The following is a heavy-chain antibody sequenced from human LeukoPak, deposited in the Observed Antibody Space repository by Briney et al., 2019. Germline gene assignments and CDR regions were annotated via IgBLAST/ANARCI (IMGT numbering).Heavy chain of an antibody. CDR3: ARARATGSVTIGI. CDR1: GLTFSSYT. CDR2: MSNDGNSR. Sequence: GRSLRLSCAASGLTFSSYTMPWVRQAPGKGLEWVAVMSNDGNSRYYAGSVKGRFTISRDTSKSTLDLRMNGLRAGDTAVYYCARARATGSVTIGIWGQGTLVTVSS. J-gene: IGHJ4*02. D-gene: IGHD4-17*01. V-gene: IGHV3-30-3*01.